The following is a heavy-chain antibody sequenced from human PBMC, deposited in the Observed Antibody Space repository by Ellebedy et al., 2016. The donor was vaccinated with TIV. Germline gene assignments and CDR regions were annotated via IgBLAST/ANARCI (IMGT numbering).Heavy chain of an antibody. CDR1: GFTFSSSD. CDR2: ISYDANNK. Sequence: PGGSLRLSCAASGFTFSSSDMHWVRQAPGKGLEWVALISYDANNKYYADSVKGRFTISRDNSKNTLYLQMNTLRTEDTAVYYCAKVPVGFCNRPFCFYLDDWGQGTLVSVSS. J-gene: IGHJ4*02. CDR3: AKVPVGFCNRPFCFYLDD. D-gene: IGHD2-2*03. V-gene: IGHV3-30*18.